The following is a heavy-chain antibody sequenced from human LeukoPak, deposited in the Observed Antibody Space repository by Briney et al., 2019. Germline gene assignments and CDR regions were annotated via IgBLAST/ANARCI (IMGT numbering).Heavy chain of an antibody. D-gene: IGHD2-2*01. J-gene: IGHJ6*03. Sequence: SETLSLTCTVSGGSISSYYWSWIRQPPGKGLEWIGYIYHSGSTYYNPSLKSRVTISVDRSKNQFSLKLSSVTAADTAVYYCARDDGCSSTSCRPYYYMDVWGKGTTVTVSS. V-gene: IGHV4-59*12. CDR3: ARDDGCSSTSCRPYYYMDV. CDR2: IYHSGST. CDR1: GGSISSYY.